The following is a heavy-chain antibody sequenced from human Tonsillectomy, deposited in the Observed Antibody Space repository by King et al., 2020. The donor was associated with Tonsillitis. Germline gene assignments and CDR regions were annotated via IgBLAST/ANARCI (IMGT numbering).Heavy chain of an antibody. J-gene: IGHJ3*02. CDR1: GFTFSSYE. D-gene: IGHD6-19*01. V-gene: IGHV3-48*03. CDR3: AREWIAVACIDAFDI. CDR2: ISSSGSTI. Sequence: VQLVESGGGLVQPGGSLRLSCAASGFTFSSYEMNWVRQAPGKGLEWGSYISSSGSTIYYAESVKGRLTISRDNAKNSLYLQMNSLRAEDTAVYYCAREWIAVACIDAFDIWGQGTMVTVSS.